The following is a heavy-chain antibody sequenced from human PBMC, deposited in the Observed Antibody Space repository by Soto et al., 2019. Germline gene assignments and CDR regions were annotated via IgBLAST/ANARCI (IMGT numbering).Heavy chain of an antibody. CDR2: IIPIFGTA. J-gene: IGHJ3*02. CDR1: GGTSSSYA. D-gene: IGHD4-4*01. Sequence: SVKASCQSSGGTSSSYAFTCELQAPGQGLEWMGGIIPIFGTANYAQKFQGRVTITSDESTSTAYMELRSLRSEDTAVYYCARDVPPRYDYSNYVAFDSWGQGTMVTGSS. CDR3: ARDVPPRYDYSNYVAFDS. V-gene: IGHV1-69*13.